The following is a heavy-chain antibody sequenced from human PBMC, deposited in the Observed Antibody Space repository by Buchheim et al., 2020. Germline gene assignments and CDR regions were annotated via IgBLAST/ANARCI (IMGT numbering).Heavy chain of an antibody. Sequence: QLQLQESGPGLVKPSETLSLTCTVYGGSFSGYYWSWIRQPPGKGLEWIGEINHSGSTNYNPSLKSRVTISVDTSKNQFSLKLSSVTAADTAVYYCARGYDFWSGYPTRWFDPWGQGTL. CDR2: INHSGST. CDR1: GGSFSGYY. D-gene: IGHD3-3*01. V-gene: IGHV4-34*01. J-gene: IGHJ5*02. CDR3: ARGYDFWSGYPTRWFDP.